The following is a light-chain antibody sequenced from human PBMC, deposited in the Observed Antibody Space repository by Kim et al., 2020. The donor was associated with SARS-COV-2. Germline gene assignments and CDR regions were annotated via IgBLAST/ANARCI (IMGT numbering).Light chain of an antibody. CDR3: QVWDSSSDHVV. Sequence: APRQTARITCGGDNIDSRSVYWYQQKTGQAPILVIYYDTDRPSGIPERFSGTNSGNTATLTISRVEAGDEADYYCQVWDSSSDHVVFGGGTQLTVL. J-gene: IGLJ2*01. CDR2: YDT. V-gene: IGLV3-21*04. CDR1: NIDSRS.